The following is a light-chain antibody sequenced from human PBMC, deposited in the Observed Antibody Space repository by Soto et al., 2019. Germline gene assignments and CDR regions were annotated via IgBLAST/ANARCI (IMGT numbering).Light chain of an antibody. V-gene: IGLV2-23*02. CDR1: SSDVGSCNC. CDR3: CSSVGSPNWV. Sequence: QSALTQPASVSGSPGQSITISCTGTSSDVGSCNCVSWYQQHPGKAPTLMIYEVNKRPSGVSNRFSGSKSVNTASLTSSGLQAEDEADYYCCSSVGSPNWVFGGGTQLTVL. J-gene: IGLJ3*02. CDR2: EVN.